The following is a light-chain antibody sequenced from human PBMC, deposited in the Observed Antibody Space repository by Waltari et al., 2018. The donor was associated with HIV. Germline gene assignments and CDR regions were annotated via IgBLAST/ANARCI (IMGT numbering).Light chain of an antibody. J-gene: IGKJ1*01. CDR3: HQRSTWPRT. V-gene: IGKV3-11*01. Sequence: EIVLTQSPATLSLSPGERATLSCRASQSVSNYLTWYQQKSGQAPRLLIYDASNRATGIPARFSASGSGTDFTLTISSLQPEDFAFYYCHQRSTWPRTFGQGTKVEIK. CDR1: QSVSNY. CDR2: DAS.